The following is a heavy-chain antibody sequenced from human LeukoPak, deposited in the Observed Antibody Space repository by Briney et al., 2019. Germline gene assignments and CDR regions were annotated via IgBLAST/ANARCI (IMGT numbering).Heavy chain of an antibody. V-gene: IGHV1-2*02. CDR3: ARVCKRYYDILTGYSH. CDR2: INPNSGGT. J-gene: IGHJ4*02. D-gene: IGHD3-9*01. Sequence: ASVKVSCKASGYTFTGYYMHWVRQAPGQGLEWMGWINPNSGGTNYAQKFQGRVTMTRDTSISTAYMELSRLRSDDTAVYYCARVCKRYYDILTGYSHWGQGTLATVSS. CDR1: GYTFTGYY.